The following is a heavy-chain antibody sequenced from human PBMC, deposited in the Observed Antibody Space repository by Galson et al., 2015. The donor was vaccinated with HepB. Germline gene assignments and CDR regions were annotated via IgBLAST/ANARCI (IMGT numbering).Heavy chain of an antibody. CDR3: ARVPGYYYDTSGHFDY. Sequence: SVKVSCKASGYTFTSYGMHWVRQAPGQRLEWMGGISVGNGYTKYSQQFQGRVTITRDTSASTAHMELSSLRSEDTAVYYCARVPGYYYDTSGHFDYWGQGTLVTVSS. V-gene: IGHV1-3*01. D-gene: IGHD3-22*01. CDR1: GYTFTSYG. CDR2: ISVGNGYT. J-gene: IGHJ4*02.